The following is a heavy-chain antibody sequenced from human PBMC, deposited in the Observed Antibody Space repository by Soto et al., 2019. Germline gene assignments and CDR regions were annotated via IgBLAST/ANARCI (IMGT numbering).Heavy chain of an antibody. CDR3: ARGNCSGGSCYWPTGQNWFDP. D-gene: IGHD2-15*01. V-gene: IGHV4-4*02. CDR1: GGSISSSNW. CDR2: IYHSGST. J-gene: IGHJ5*02. Sequence: KPSETLSLTCAVSGGSISSSNWWSWVRQPPGKGLEWIGEIYHSGSTNYNPSLKSRVTISVDKSKNQFSLKLSSVTAADTAVYYCARGNCSGGSCYWPTGQNWFDPWGQGTLVTVSS.